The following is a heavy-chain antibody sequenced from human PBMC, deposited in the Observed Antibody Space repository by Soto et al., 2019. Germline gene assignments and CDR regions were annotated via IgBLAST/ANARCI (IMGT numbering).Heavy chain of an antibody. CDR3: AREEAQYSSSPPPQYYYYGMDV. CDR1: GGSISSGGYY. J-gene: IGHJ6*02. CDR2: IYYSGST. V-gene: IGHV4-31*03. D-gene: IGHD6-6*01. Sequence: SETLSLTCTVSGGSISSGGYYWSWIRQHPGKGLEWIGYIYYSGSTYYNPSLKSRVTISVDTSKNQFSLKLSSVTAADTAVYYCAREEAQYSSSPPPQYYYYGMDVWGQGTTVTVSS.